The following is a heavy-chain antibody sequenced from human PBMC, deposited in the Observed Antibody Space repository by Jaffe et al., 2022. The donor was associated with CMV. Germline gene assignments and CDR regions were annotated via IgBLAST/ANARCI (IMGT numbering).Heavy chain of an antibody. CDR1: GYTFTSYY. CDR2: INPSGGST. CDR3: ARDIILPRGYSYGLVGWFDP. D-gene: IGHD5-18*01. V-gene: IGHV1-46*01. Sequence: QVQLVQSGAEVKKPGASVKVSCKASGYTFTSYYMHWVRQAPGQGLEWMGIINPSGGSTSYAQKFQGRVTMTRDTSTSTVYMELSSLRSEDTAVYYCARDIILPRGYSYGLVGWFDPWGQGTLVTVSS. J-gene: IGHJ5*02.